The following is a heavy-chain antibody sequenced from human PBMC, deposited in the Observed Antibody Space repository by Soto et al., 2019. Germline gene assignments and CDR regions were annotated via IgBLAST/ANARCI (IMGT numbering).Heavy chain of an antibody. CDR1: GFTFSSYA. J-gene: IGHJ3*02. V-gene: IGHV3-23*01. CDR2: ISGSGGST. CDR3: AKGSIHYDSSGSDAFDI. D-gene: IGHD3-22*01. Sequence: EVQLLESGGGLVQPGGSLRLSCAASGFTFSSYAMSWVRQAPGKGLEWVSAISGSGGSTYYADSVKGRFTISRDNSKNTLYLQMNSLRAEDTAVYYCAKGSIHYDSSGSDAFDIWGQGTMVTVSS.